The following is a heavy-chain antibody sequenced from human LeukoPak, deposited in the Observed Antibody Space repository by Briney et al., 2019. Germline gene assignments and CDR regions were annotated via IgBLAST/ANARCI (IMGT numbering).Heavy chain of an antibody. Sequence: GGSLRLSCSASGFTFSSYAMHWVRQAPGKGLEYVSAISSNGVSTYYADSVKGRFTISRDNSKNTLYLQMSSLRAEDTAVYYCVKGGTITIFGVVISYYFDYWGQGTLVTVSS. V-gene: IGHV3-64D*09. D-gene: IGHD3-3*01. CDR3: VKGGTITIFGVVISYYFDY. CDR1: GFTFSSYA. J-gene: IGHJ4*02. CDR2: ISSNGVST.